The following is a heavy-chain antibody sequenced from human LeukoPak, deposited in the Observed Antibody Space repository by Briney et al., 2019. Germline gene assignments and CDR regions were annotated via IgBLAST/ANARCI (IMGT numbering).Heavy chain of an antibody. V-gene: IGHV1-18*01. Sequence: AASVKVSCKASGYTFTSYGISWVRQAPGQGLEWMGWISAYNGNTNYAQKLQGRVTMTTDTSTSTAYMELRSLRSDDTAVYYCARDLASFKMVRGLPLNYWGQGTLVTVSS. D-gene: IGHD3-10*01. CDR2: ISAYNGNT. CDR1: GYTFTSYG. J-gene: IGHJ4*02. CDR3: ARDLASFKMVRGLPLNY.